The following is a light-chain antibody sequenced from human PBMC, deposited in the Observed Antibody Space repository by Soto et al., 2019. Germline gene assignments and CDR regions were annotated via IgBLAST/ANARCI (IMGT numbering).Light chain of an antibody. Sequence: QSVLTQPPSVSGAPGQRVTVSCTGNSSNIGSVYDVHWYQQLSGSSPRLVISVNTNRPSGVPERFSGSNSGNTATLTIDGTQGMDEADYYCQTWDSEAVIFGRGTKLTVL. V-gene: IGLV1-40*01. J-gene: IGLJ2*01. CDR2: VNT. CDR1: SSNIGSVYD. CDR3: QTWDSEAVI.